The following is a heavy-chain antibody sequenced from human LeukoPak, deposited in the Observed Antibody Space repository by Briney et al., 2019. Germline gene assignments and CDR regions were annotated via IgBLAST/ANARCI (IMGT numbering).Heavy chain of an antibody. CDR1: GYTFTSYG. J-gene: IGHJ1*01. Sequence: ASVKVSCKASGYTFTSYGISWVRQAPGQGLDWMGSFTAYNGNTNYAQKLQGRVTMTTDTSTSTAYMELRSLRSDDTAVYYCARSAQWELLGPEYFQHWGQGTLVTVSS. D-gene: IGHD1-26*01. CDR2: FTAYNGNT. V-gene: IGHV1-18*01. CDR3: ARSAQWELLGPEYFQH.